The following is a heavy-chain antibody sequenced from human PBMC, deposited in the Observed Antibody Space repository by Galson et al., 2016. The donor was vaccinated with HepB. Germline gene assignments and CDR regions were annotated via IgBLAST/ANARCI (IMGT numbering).Heavy chain of an antibody. D-gene: IGHD4-11*01. V-gene: IGHV3-7*05. CDR2: IKQDGSAK. CDR3: AKGTTGYYYYGMDV. Sequence: SLRLSCAASGFIFSTYWMTWVRQAPGKGLEWVANIKQDGSAKYYVDSVKGRFTISRDNSKNTLYLQMNSLRAEDTAVYYCAKGTTGYYYYGMDVWGQGATVTVSS. J-gene: IGHJ6*02. CDR1: GFIFSTYW.